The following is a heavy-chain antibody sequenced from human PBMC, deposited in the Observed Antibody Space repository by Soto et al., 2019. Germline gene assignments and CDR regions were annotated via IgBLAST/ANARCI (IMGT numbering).Heavy chain of an antibody. J-gene: IGHJ4*02. CDR1: GFTFSDYY. CDR2: ISGSGTYT. CDR3: VRGGRYCGGDCFDY. Sequence: QVQLVESGGGLVKPGGSLRLPCAASGFTFSDYYMSWIRQAPGKGLEWVSYISGSGTYTNYVDSVKGRFTISRDNAKNSLYLGRSSRVAEDTAVYYCVRGGRYCGGDCFDYWGQGTLVTGSS. D-gene: IGHD2-21*02. V-gene: IGHV3-11*06.